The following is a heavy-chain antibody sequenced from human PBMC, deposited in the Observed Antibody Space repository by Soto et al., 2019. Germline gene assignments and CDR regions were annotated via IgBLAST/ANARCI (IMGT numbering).Heavy chain of an antibody. CDR2: INAGNGNT. Sequence: QVQLVQSGAEEKKPGASVKVSCKASGYTFTSYAMHWVRQATGQRLEWMGWINAGNGNTKYSQKFQGRVTITRDTSASTAYMELSSLRSEDTVVYYCARAVGDTARLDYWGQGTLVTVSS. D-gene: IGHD5-18*01. CDR3: ARAVGDTARLDY. J-gene: IGHJ4*02. V-gene: IGHV1-3*05. CDR1: GYTFTSYA.